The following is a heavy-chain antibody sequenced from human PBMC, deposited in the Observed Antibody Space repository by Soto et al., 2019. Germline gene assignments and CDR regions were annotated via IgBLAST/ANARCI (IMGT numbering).Heavy chain of an antibody. CDR3: ARGRYCSGGSCHNWFDP. CDR2: IYHSGST. Sequence: QLQLQESGSGLVKPSQTLSLTCAVSGGSISSGGYSWSWIRQPPGKGLEWIGYIYHSGSTYYNPSLKSRVNISVDRSKNQFSLKLSSVTDADTAVYYCARGRYCSGGSCHNWFDPWGQGTLVTVSS. J-gene: IGHJ5*02. D-gene: IGHD2-15*01. V-gene: IGHV4-30-2*01. CDR1: GGSISSGGYS.